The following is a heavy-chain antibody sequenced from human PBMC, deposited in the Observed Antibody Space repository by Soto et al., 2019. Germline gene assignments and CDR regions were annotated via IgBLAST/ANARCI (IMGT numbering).Heavy chain of an antibody. V-gene: IGHV1-3*01. CDR1: GYTFTSYA. D-gene: IGHD6-13*01. J-gene: IGHJ6*02. CDR3: ARGGIAAAGYYYGMYV. Sequence: ASVKVSCKASGYTFTSYAMHWVRQAPGQRLEWMGWINAGNGNTKYSQKFQGRVTITRDTSASTAYMELSSLRSEDTAVYYCARGGIAAAGYYYGMYVWGQGTTVTVSS. CDR2: INAGNGNT.